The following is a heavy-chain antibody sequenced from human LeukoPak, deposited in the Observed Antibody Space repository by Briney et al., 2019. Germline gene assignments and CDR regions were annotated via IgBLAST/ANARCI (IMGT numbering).Heavy chain of an antibody. Sequence: SETLSLTCTVSGGSISSQYWSWIRQPAGKGLEWIGRIYASGSTNYNPSLKSRVTMSVDTSKNQFSLKLSSVTAADAAVFYCTKDTYCSGTTCNGGPGDYWGQGILVTVSS. CDR3: TKDTYCSGTTCNGGPGDY. CDR2: IYASGST. V-gene: IGHV4-4*07. J-gene: IGHJ4*02. CDR1: GGSISSQY. D-gene: IGHD2-2*01.